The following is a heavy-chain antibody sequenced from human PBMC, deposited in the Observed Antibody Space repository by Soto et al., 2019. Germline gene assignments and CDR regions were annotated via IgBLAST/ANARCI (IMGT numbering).Heavy chain of an antibody. CDR2: IHHEEGT. CDR3: AGGEDQKKPGG. J-gene: IGHJ4*02. V-gene: IGHV4-34*01. D-gene: IGHD2-2*01. CDR1: GGSFSGFY. Sequence: SETLSLTCAVYGGSFSGFYGSWIRQPPGKGLEWIGEIHHEEGTNYNPSLKSRVTMSVDVSRNQLSLNLNSVSAADTAVYYCAGGEDQKKPGGGGQEPLSTVP.